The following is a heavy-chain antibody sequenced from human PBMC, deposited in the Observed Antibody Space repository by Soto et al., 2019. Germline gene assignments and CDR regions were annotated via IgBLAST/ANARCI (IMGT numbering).Heavy chain of an antibody. CDR1: GGSISSYY. J-gene: IGHJ4*02. CDR2: IYYSGST. D-gene: IGHD3-10*01. CDR3: ARVGPVHKGLRGSVYDY. V-gene: IGHV4-59*01. Sequence: SETLSLTCTVSGGSISSYYWSWIRQPPGKGLEWIGYIYYSGSTNYNPSLKSRVTISVDTSKNQFSLKLSSVTAADTAVYYCARVGPVHKGLRGSVYDYWGQGTLVTVSS.